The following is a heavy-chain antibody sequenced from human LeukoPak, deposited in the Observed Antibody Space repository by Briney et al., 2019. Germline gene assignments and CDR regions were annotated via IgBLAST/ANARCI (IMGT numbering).Heavy chain of an antibody. J-gene: IGHJ4*02. CDR3: ARHEGSYGAFDY. Sequence: SETLSLTCAVSGYSISSGYYWGWIRQPPGKGLEWIGSIYHSGSTYYNPSLKSRVTISVDTSTNQFSLKLSSVTAADTAVYYCARHEGSYGAFDYWGQGTLVTVSS. V-gene: IGHV4-38-2*01. D-gene: IGHD4/OR15-4a*01. CDR2: IYHSGST. CDR1: GYSISSGYY.